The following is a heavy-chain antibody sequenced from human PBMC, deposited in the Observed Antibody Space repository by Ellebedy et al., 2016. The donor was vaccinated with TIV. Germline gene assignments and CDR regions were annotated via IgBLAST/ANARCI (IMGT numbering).Heavy chain of an antibody. Sequence: SETLSLTXAVYGGSFSGYYWSWIRQPPGKGLEWIGSIYYSGSTYYNPSLKSRVTISVDTSKNQFSLKLSSVTAADTAVYYCARMGVVPAAIHFDYWGQGTLVTVSS. V-gene: IGHV4-34*01. J-gene: IGHJ4*02. CDR3: ARMGVVPAAIHFDY. D-gene: IGHD2-2*01. CDR2: IYYSGST. CDR1: GGSFSGYY.